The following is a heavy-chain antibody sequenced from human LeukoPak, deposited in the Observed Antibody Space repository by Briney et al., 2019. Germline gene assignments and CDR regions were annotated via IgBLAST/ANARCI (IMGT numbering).Heavy chain of an antibody. CDR3: ANALGGGNTWYYFDC. V-gene: IGHV3-23*01. CDR2: ISGSGTTT. CDR1: GLTFRSYA. J-gene: IGHJ4*02. Sequence: PGGSLRLSCAASGLTFRSYAMTWVRQAPGKGLEWVSSISGSGTTTYFADSVKGRFTISRDNSKGSLYLQMNSLRDEDTAIYYCANALGGGNTWYYFDCWGQGTLVTVSS. D-gene: IGHD6-13*01.